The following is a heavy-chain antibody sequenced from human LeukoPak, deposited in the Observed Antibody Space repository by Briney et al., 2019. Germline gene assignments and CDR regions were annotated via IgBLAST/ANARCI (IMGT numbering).Heavy chain of an antibody. CDR1: GYSISSDYY. J-gene: IGHJ4*02. D-gene: IGHD3-16*02. CDR2: IYHSGST. Sequence: SETLSLTCTVSGYSISSDYYWGWIRQPPGKGLEWIGFIYHSGSTYYNPSLKSRVTISVDTSKNQFSLKLSSVTAADTAVYYCARYDVWGTYRAFDYWGQGTLATVSS. V-gene: IGHV4-38-2*02. CDR3: ARYDVWGTYRAFDY.